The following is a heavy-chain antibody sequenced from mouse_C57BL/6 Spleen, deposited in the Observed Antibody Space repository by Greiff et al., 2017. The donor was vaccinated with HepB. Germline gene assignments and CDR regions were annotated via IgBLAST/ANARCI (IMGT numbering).Heavy chain of an antibody. CDR2: ISYDGSN. CDR1: GYSITSGYY. D-gene: IGHD2-2*01. V-gene: IGHV3-6*01. J-gene: IGHJ2*01. CDR3: ARWGYDDFDY. Sequence: EVKLQESGPGLVKPSQSLSLTCSVTGYSITSGYYWNWIRQFPGNKLEWMGYISYDGSNNYNPSLKNRISITRDTSKNQFFLKLNSVTTEDTATYYCARWGYDDFDYWGQGTTLTVSS.